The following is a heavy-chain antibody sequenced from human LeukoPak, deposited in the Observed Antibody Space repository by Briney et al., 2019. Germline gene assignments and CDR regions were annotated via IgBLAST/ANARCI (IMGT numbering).Heavy chain of an antibody. J-gene: IGHJ6*03. V-gene: IGHV1-46*01. D-gene: IGHD1-26*01. CDR1: GYTFTSYD. CDR3: ARDLGLGSGSYYSYYYYYMDV. CDR2: INPSGGST. Sequence: ASVKVSCKASGYTFTSYDINWVRQAPGQGLEWMGIINPSGGSTNYAQKFQGRVTMNRDMSTSTVYMELRSLRSEDTAVYYCARDLGLGSGSYYSYYYYYMDVWGKGTTVTISS.